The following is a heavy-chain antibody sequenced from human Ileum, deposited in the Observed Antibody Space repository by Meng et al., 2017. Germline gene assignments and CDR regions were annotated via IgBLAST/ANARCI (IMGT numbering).Heavy chain of an antibody. D-gene: IGHD3-22*01. Sequence: HVQLVQSGAEVKKPWASVKVSFKASGYSFTSYGISWVRQAPGQGLEWMGWTSAYNGNTNYAQKLQGRLTMTTDKSKSTVYMEMKSLTSDDTAVYYCASDGYYDDSCGYTYWGQGTLVTVSS. V-gene: IGHV1-18*01. CDR1: GYSFTSYG. CDR2: TSAYNGNT. CDR3: ASDGYYDDSCGYTY. J-gene: IGHJ4*02.